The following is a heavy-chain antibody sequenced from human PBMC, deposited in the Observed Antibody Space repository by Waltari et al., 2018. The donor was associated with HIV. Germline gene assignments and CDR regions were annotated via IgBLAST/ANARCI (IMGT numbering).Heavy chain of an antibody. J-gene: IGHJ4*02. D-gene: IGHD6-19*01. V-gene: IGHV4-4*07. CDR2: IYTSGST. CDR3: ARVFQAVAGPIDY. Sequence: QVQLQESGPGLVKHSETLSLTCTAPGGSISSYYWSWIRQPAGKGLEWIGRIYTSGSTNYNPSLKSRVTMSVDTSKNQFSLKLSSVTAADTAVYYCARVFQAVAGPIDYWGQGTLVTVSS. CDR1: GGSISSYY.